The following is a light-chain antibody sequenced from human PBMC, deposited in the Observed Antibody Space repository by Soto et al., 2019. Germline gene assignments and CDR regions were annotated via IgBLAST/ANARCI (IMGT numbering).Light chain of an antibody. CDR3: QQFNSYPLT. CDR1: QGISSA. CDR2: DAS. V-gene: IGKV1-13*02. J-gene: IGKJ3*01. Sequence: AIQLTQSPSSLSASVGDRVTITCRASQGISSALAWYQEKPGKAPKLLIYDASSLESGVQSRFSGRGSGTDFTLTISSLQPEDFATYYCQQFNSYPLTFGPGTKVDMK.